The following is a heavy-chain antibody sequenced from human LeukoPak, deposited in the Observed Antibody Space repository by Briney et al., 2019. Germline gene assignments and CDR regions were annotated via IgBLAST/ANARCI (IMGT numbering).Heavy chain of an antibody. CDR3: AKSPSVLRFLEWLLYLDY. D-gene: IGHD3-3*01. CDR2: ISGSGGST. J-gene: IGHJ4*02. CDR1: GFTFSSYA. V-gene: IGHV3-23*01. Sequence: PGASLRLSCAASGFTFSSYAMSWVRQAPGKGLEWISAISGSGGSTYFADSVKGRFTISRDNSKNTVYLQMNSLRAEDTAVYYCAKSPSVLRFLEWLLYLDYWGQGTLVTGPS.